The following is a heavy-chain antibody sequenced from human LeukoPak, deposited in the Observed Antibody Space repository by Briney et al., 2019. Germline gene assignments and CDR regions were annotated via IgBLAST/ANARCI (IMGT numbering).Heavy chain of an antibody. Sequence: PGGSLRLSCAASGFTFSSDGMHWVRQAPGKGLEWVAFIWSDGSNKYYADSVKGRFTISRDNSNNTLFLQMNSLRGEDTAIYYCARGYGSSAHFDFWGQGTLVTVSS. J-gene: IGHJ4*02. CDR1: GFTFSSDG. CDR3: ARGYGSSAHFDF. V-gene: IGHV3-33*01. D-gene: IGHD1-1*01. CDR2: IWSDGSNK.